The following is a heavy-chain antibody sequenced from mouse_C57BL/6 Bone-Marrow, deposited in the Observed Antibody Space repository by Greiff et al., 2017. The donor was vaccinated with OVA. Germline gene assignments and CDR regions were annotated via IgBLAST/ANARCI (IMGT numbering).Heavy chain of an antibody. CDR3: AGGDYDGGYAMDY. D-gene: IGHD2-4*01. J-gene: IGHJ4*01. Sequence: QVQLQQPGAELVMPGASVKLSCKASGYTFTSYWMHWVKQRPGQGLEWIGEIDPSDSYTNYNQKFKGKSTLTVDKSSSTAYMQLSSLTSEDSAVYDCAGGDYDGGYAMDYWGQGTSVTVSS. CDR1: GYTFTSYW. V-gene: IGHV1-69*01. CDR2: IDPSDSYT.